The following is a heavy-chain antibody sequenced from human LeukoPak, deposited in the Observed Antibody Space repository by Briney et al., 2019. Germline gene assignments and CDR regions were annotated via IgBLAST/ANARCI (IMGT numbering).Heavy chain of an antibody. Sequence: PSETLSLTCTLSGDSISIYYWSCIRQPPGKGLVWIGYIYYSGSTNYNPSLKSRVTISVDTSKNQFSLKLSSVTAADTAVYYCARVDVGMASYYYYGMDGWGQGTTVTVSS. CDR3: ARVDVGMASYYYYGMDG. V-gene: IGHV4-59*01. D-gene: IGHD1-26*01. CDR2: IYYSGST. J-gene: IGHJ6*02. CDR1: GDSISIYY.